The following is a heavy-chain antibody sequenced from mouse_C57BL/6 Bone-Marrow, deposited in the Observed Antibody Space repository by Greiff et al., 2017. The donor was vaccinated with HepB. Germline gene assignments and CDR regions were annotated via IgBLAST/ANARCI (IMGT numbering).Heavy chain of an antibody. D-gene: IGHD2-2*01. CDR2: IDPSDSYT. Sequence: VKLQQSGAELVMPGASVKLSCKASGYTFTSYWMHWVKQRPGQGLEWIGEIDPSDSYTNYNQKFKGKSTLTVDKSSSTAYMQLSSLTSEDSAVYYCANMVTTRGFDYWGQGTTLTVSS. CDR3: ANMVTTRGFDY. V-gene: IGHV1-69*01. CDR1: GYTFTSYW. J-gene: IGHJ2*01.